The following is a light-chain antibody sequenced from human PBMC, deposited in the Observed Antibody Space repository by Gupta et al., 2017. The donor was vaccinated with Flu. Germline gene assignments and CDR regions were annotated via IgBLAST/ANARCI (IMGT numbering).Light chain of an antibody. CDR1: QSVNGNY. V-gene: IGKV3-20*01. J-gene: IGKJ1*01. CDR2: GAS. Sequence: PGTLSLSAGETATLSCRASQSVNGNYVDWYQHKPGQAPRLLIYGASSRATGNPDRFSGSGSGTDFTLTSSRREAEDFAVYYWQNDGGTWTFGQGTKVEIK. CDR3: QNDGGTWT.